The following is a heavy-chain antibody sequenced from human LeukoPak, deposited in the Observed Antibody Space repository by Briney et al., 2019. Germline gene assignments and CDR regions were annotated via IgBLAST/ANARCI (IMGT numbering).Heavy chain of an antibody. CDR1: GFIFRSYT. D-gene: IGHD1-7*01. J-gene: IGHJ4*02. Sequence: GGSLRLSCAASGFIFRSYTMSWVRQAPGKGLQWVATISGNGDATYYADSVKGRFTISRDNSESTLHLQMNSLRAEDTAVYYCAKDERNWNYNLASQTYDWGQGTLVTVSS. CDR2: ISGNGDAT. CDR3: AKDERNWNYNLASQTYD. V-gene: IGHV3-23*01.